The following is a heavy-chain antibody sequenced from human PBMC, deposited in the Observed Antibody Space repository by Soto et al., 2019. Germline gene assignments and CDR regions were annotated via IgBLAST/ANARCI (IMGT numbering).Heavy chain of an antibody. V-gene: IGHV3-30*18. CDR1: GFTFSSYG. J-gene: IGHJ6*02. CDR3: AKDPRRGYRYGYGVGYGMDV. D-gene: IGHD5-18*01. Sequence: GGSLRLSCSASGFTFSSYGMHWVRQAPGKGLEWVAVISYDGSNKYYADSVKGRFTISRDNSKNTLYLQMNSLRAEDTAVYYCAKDPRRGYRYGYGVGYGMDVWGQGTTVTVSS. CDR2: ISYDGSNK.